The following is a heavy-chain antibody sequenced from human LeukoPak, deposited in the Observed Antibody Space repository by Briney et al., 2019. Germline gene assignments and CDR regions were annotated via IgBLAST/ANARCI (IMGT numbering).Heavy chain of an antibody. CDR1: GYTFTSYG. D-gene: IGHD5-12*01. J-gene: IGHJ6*03. CDR2: ISAYNGNT. V-gene: IGHV1-18*01. Sequence: ASVKVSCKASGYTFTSYGISRVRQAPGQGLEWMGWISAYNGNTNYAQKLQGRVTMTTDTSTSTAYMELRSLRSDDTAVYYCARLANYYYYYYMDVWGKGTTVTVSS. CDR3: ARLANYYYYYYMDV.